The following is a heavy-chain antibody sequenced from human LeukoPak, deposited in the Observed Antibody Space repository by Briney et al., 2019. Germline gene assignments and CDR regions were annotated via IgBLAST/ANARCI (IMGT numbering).Heavy chain of an antibody. J-gene: IGHJ4*02. CDR2: IYPSGTT. CDR3: ADDYGD. D-gene: IGHD4-17*01. V-gene: IGHV4-4*07. CDR1: GVSVSSCY. Sequence: KPSETLSLTCSVSGVSVSSCYWSWIRQPAGKGLEWIGRIYPSGTTHYNPSLKSRVTMSVDTSKNQFSLKLISVTAADTAVYYCADDYGDWGQGTLVTVSS.